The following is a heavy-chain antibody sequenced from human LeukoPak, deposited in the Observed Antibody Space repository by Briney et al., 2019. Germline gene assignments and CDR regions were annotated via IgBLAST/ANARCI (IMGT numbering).Heavy chain of an antibody. J-gene: IGHJ6*02. Sequence: PGGSLRLSCAASGFTVNSNYMSWVRQAPGKGLEWVSVIYSGGSTYYADSVKGRFTISRDNSKNTLYLQMNSLRAEDTAVYYCARGSYYFDYGMDVWGQGTTVTVSS. CDR3: ARGSYYFDYGMDV. CDR2: IYSGGST. V-gene: IGHV3-66*01. CDR1: GFTVNSNY.